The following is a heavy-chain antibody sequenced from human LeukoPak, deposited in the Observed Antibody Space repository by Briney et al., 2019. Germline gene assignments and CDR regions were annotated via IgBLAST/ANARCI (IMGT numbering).Heavy chain of an antibody. CDR2: IYSGGTP. CDR1: GGSISTDY. J-gene: IGHJ4*02. D-gene: IGHD3-9*01. Sequence: SETLSLTCTVSGGSISTDYWSWIRQPVGKELEWIGRIYSGGTPYYNPSLRGRVTMSVDTSKNQISLRVKSVTAADTAVYYCAREFTSDWFPRGYYDYWGQGPLVPVSS. CDR3: AREFTSDWFPRGYYDY. V-gene: IGHV4-4*07.